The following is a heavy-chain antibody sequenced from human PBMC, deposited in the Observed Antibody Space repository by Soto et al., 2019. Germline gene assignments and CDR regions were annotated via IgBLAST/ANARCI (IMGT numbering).Heavy chain of an antibody. Sequence: QGQLQQSGPGLVKPSQTLSLTCAIPGDSVSSDITSWNWIRQSPSRGLEWLGRTYYRSKWFHDYAASVKSRITINPDTSKNQFSPELNSMTPEDTAVYYCARGNALDVWGQGTVVTVSS. V-gene: IGHV6-1*01. CDR2: TYYRSKWFH. CDR3: ARGNALDV. CDR1: GDSVSSDITS. D-gene: IGHD3-10*01. J-gene: IGHJ3*01.